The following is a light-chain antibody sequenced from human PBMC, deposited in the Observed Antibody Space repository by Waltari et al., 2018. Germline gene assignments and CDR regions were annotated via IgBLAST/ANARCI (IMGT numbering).Light chain of an antibody. CDR2: DVS. J-gene: IGLJ2*01. CDR3: CSYAGSYVV. Sequence: QSALTQPRSVSGSPGQSVTISCTGTSSAVGGYNYVSGSHHHPGKAPKVMVYDVSKRPSGVPDRFSGSKSGNTASLTISGLQAEDEADYYCCSYAGSYVVFGGGTKLTVL. CDR1: SSAVGGYNY. V-gene: IGLV2-11*01.